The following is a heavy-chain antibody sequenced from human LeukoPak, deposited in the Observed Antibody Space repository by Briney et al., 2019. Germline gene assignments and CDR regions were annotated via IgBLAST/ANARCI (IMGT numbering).Heavy chain of an antibody. CDR2: ISSDGSTT. D-gene: IGHD2-2*01. J-gene: IGHJ4*02. V-gene: IGHV3-74*01. Sequence: GGSLRLSCAGSGFTFSREWMHWVRQAPGKGLVWVSRISSDGSTTIYADSVKGRFTISRDNAKNTLYLQMNSLRAEDTAVYYCAKGQDIVVVPAAMLGPLDYWGQGTLVTVSS. CDR3: AKGQDIVVVPAAMLGPLDY. CDR1: GFTFSREW.